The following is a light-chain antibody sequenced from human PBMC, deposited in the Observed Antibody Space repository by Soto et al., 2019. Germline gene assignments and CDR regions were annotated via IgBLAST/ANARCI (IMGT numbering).Light chain of an antibody. CDR2: GAS. J-gene: IGKJ3*01. CDR1: QSVSSSY. V-gene: IGKV3-20*01. Sequence: EIVLTQSPGTLSLSPGERATLSCRASQSVSSSYLGWYQQKPGQAPRLLIYGASSRATGIPDRFSGSGSGTDFTLTISRLEPEDFAVYYCQQYGSSFSFTFGPGTQVAIK. CDR3: QQYGSSFSFT.